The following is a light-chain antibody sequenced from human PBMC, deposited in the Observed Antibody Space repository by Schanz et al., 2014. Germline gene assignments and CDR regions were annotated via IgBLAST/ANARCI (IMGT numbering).Light chain of an antibody. J-gene: IGKJ1*01. V-gene: IGKV2-28*01. CDR1: QSLLHSNGYNY. CDR3: MQTVRSHWT. CDR2: LGS. Sequence: DIVMPPSPLSLPVTPGEPASISCRSSQSLLHSNGYNYLDWYLQKPGQSPQLLIYLGSNRASGGPDRFSGSGSGTDFTLKISRVEAEDVGVYYCMQTVRSHWTFGQGTRVDMK.